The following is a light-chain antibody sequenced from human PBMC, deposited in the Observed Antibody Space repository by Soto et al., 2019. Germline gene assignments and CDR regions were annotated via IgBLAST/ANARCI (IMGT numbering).Light chain of an antibody. CDR1: SNDVGIYTY. CDR2: EVT. CDR3: SSYTVSSTWV. Sequence: QSVLTQPASVSGSPGQSITISCTGTSNDVGIYTYVSWYQQHPGKAPKLIIYEVTNRPSGVSDRFSGSKSDNTASLTISGLQAEDEADYYCSSYTVSSTWVFGGGTKLTVL. J-gene: IGLJ3*02. V-gene: IGLV2-14*01.